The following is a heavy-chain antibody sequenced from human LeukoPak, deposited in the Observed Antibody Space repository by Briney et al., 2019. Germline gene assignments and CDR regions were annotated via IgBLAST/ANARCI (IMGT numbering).Heavy chain of an antibody. CDR1: GCTFTSYA. J-gene: IGHJ6*02. V-gene: IGHV7-4-1*02. Sequence: ASVKVSCKASGCTFTSYAMNWVRQAPGQGLEWMGWINTNTGNPTYAQGFTGRFVFSLDTSVSTAYLQISSLKAEDTAVYYCAREIAVAGALSYYYYYGMDVWGQGTTVTVSS. D-gene: IGHD6-19*01. CDR2: INTNTGNP. CDR3: AREIAVAGALSYYYYYGMDV.